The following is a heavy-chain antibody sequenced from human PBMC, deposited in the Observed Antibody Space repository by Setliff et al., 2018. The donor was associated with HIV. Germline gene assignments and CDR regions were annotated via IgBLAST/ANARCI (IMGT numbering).Heavy chain of an antibody. CDR1: GVSFTGHY. V-gene: IGHV4-34*01. Sequence: KPSETLSLTCAVYGVSFTGHYWSWIRQPPGKGLEWIGEINHSGDTNYNPSLKSRVTISVDTSKNRFSLKLSSVTAADTAVYYCARHYAAPGAFDIWGQGTMVTV. D-gene: IGHD3-16*01. J-gene: IGHJ3*02. CDR3: ARHYAAPGAFDI. CDR2: INHSGDT.